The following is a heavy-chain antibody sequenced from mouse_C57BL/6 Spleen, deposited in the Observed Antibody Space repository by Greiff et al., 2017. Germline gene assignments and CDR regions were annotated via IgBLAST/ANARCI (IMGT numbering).Heavy chain of an antibody. Sequence: QVQLQQPGAELVRPGTSVKLSCKASGYTFTSYWMHWVKQRPGQGLEWIGVIDPSDSYTNYNQKFKGKATLTVDTSSSTAYMQLSSLTSEDSAVYYCANSHGAMDYWGQGTSVTVSS. CDR2: IDPSDSYT. CDR1: GYTFTSYW. CDR3: ANSHGAMDY. J-gene: IGHJ4*01. V-gene: IGHV1-59*01.